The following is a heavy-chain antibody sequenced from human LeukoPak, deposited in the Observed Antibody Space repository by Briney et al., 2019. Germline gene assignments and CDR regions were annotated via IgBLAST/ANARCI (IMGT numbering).Heavy chain of an antibody. V-gene: IGHV1-8*01. Sequence: GASVKVSCKASGYTFTRYDIIWVRQATRQGLEWMGWMNPNTGYTGYAHQFQGRITMTRNTAISTAYMDLSSLNSQDTAVYYCARSSAWAHFDNWGQGTLVSVSS. CDR2: MNPNTGYT. CDR3: ARSSAWAHFDN. D-gene: IGHD2-15*01. J-gene: IGHJ4*02. CDR1: GYTFTRYD.